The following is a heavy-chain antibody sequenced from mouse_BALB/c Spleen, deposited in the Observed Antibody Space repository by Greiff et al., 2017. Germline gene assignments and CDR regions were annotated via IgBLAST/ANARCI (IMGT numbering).Heavy chain of an antibody. V-gene: IGHV1-69*02. D-gene: IGHD1-1*01. J-gene: IGHJ4*01. CDR3: TRGYGSSSPMDY. Sequence: VQLQQPGAELVRPGASVKLSCKASGYTFTSYWINWVKQRPGQGLEWIGNIYPSDSYTNYNQKFKDKATLTVDKSSSTAYMQLSSPTSEDSAVYYCTRGYGSSSPMDYWGQGTSVTVSS. CDR2: IYPSDSYT. CDR1: GYTFTSYW.